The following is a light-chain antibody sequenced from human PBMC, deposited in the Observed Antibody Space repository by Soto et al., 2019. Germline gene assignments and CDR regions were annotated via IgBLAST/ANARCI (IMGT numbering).Light chain of an antibody. Sequence: QSALTQPASVSGSPGQSITISCTGTSSDVGGYDYVSWYQHHPGKAPKLMIYEVTNRPSGVSHRFSGSKSGNTASLTISGLQAEDEADYYCSSFTTRGSVFGGGTQLTVL. CDR3: SSFTTRGSV. CDR1: SSDVGGYDY. J-gene: IGLJ3*02. V-gene: IGLV2-14*01. CDR2: EVT.